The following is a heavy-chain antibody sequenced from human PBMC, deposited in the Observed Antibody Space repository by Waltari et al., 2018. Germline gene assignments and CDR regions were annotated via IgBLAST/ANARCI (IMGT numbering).Heavy chain of an antibody. D-gene: IGHD2-2*01. Sequence: EVQLVASGGGLVQPGRSLRLSCAASGFPFDDYAMHGVGQGPGKGLVWVSRINGDESTTNYADSVKGRFTISRDNAKNTLYLQMNSLRAEDTAVYYCAAPHSTSWYVSDYWGQGALVTVSS. J-gene: IGHJ4*02. CDR1: GFPFDDYA. CDR2: INGDESTT. V-gene: IGHV3-74*02. CDR3: AAPHSTSWYVSDY.